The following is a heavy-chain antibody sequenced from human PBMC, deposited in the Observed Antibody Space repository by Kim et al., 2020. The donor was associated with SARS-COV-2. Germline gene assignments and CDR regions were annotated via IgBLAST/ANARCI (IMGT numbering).Heavy chain of an antibody. J-gene: IGHJ4*02. CDR2: INPSGGST. D-gene: IGHD6-13*01. CDR1: GYTFPTYY. V-gene: IGHV1-46*01. Sequence: ASVKVSCKASGYTFPTYYMHWVRQAPGQGLEWMGVINPSGGSTTYAQKFRDRAIMTRDTSTTTVYMELSSLGSEDTAVYYCAREGIEQLVRLFDCWGQGTLVTVSS. CDR3: AREGIEQLVRLFDC.